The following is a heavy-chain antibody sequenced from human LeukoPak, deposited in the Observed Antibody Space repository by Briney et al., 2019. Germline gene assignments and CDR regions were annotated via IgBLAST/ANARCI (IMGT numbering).Heavy chain of an antibody. Sequence: SETLSLTCTVSGGSFSSDSYYWSWIRQPPGKGLEWIGYVYYSGTTNYNASLKSRVTISVDTSKNHFSLNLSSVTAADTAVYYCARVDSFKWFDPWGQGTLVTVSS. D-gene: IGHD2-2*03. CDR1: GGSFSSDSYY. CDR3: ARVDSFKWFDP. J-gene: IGHJ5*02. CDR2: VYYSGTT. V-gene: IGHV4-61*03.